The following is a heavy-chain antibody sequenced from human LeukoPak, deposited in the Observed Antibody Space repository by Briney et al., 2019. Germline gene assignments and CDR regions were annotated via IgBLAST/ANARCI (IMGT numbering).Heavy chain of an antibody. V-gene: IGHV3-11*04. J-gene: IGHJ5*02. D-gene: IGHD2-2*02. CDR2: ISSSGSTI. CDR1: GFTFSDYY. Sequence: GGSLRLSCAASGFTFSDYYMSWIRQAPGKGLEWVSYISSSGSTIYYADSVKGRFTISRDNAKNSLYLQMNSLRAEDTAVYYCARDVPRDVVVPAAIFPWGQGTLVTVSS. CDR3: ARDVPRDVVVPAAIFP.